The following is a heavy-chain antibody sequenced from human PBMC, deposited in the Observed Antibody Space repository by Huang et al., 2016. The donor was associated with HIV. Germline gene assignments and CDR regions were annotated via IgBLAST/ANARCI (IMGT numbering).Heavy chain of an antibody. CDR1: GYTFTSYF. CDR2: VDHSEGTT. Sequence: QVQLVQSGAEVKKPGASVRISCVTSGYTFTSYFIHWVRQAPGQGLEWMGIVDHSEGTTNEAPKFQGRVTMTTYTSTGTAYMERSSLTAEDTAVYYCARSEVTVVIKMAVAGALQYWGQGAHVTVSP. J-gene: IGHJ4*02. V-gene: IGHV1-46*01. CDR3: ARSEVTVVIKMAVAGALQY. D-gene: IGHD3-22*01.